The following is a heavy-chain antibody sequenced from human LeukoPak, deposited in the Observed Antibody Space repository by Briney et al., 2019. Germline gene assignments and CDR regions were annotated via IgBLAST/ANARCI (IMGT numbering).Heavy chain of an antibody. D-gene: IGHD6-13*01. J-gene: IGHJ6*02. CDR3: ARVFTGSSWYRNYGMDV. Sequence: PGGSLRLSCAASGFTFGSYGMHWVRQAPGKGLEWVAVIWYDGSNKYYADSVKGRFTISRDNSKNTLYLQMNSLRAEDTAVYYCARVFTGSSWYRNYGMDVWGQGTTVTVSS. V-gene: IGHV3-33*08. CDR1: GFTFGSYG. CDR2: IWYDGSNK.